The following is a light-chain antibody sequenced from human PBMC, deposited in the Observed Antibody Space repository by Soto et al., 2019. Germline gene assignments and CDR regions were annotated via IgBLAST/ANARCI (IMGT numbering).Light chain of an antibody. J-gene: IGKJ1*01. CDR1: RSVSGNY. Sequence: EIVLTQSPGTLSLSPGERATLSCRASRSVSGNYLAWYQQKPGQAPRLLIYGASSRATGIPDRFSGSVSGTDFNLTISRLEPEDFAVYYCHQYGSSPRTFGHVTKVEI. V-gene: IGKV3-20*01. CDR3: HQYGSSPRT. CDR2: GAS.